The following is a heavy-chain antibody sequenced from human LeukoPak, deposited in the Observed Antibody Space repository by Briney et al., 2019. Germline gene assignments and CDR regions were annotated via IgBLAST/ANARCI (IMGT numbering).Heavy chain of an antibody. J-gene: IGHJ4*02. Sequence: PSGTLSLTCTVSGASINSNYWSWFRQLPGKEPEWIGYIYFSGSTNYNPSLWSRVAISVDRSRNQFSLKLTSMTAADTAVYYCASGPEWLRYPAYWGQGTLVTVSS. CDR3: ASGPEWLRYPAY. CDR1: GASINSNY. CDR2: IYFSGST. V-gene: IGHV4-59*01. D-gene: IGHD5-12*01.